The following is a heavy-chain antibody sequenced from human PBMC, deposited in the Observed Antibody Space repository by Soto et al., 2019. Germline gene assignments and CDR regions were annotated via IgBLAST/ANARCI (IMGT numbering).Heavy chain of an antibody. V-gene: IGHV1-69*02. D-gene: IGHD1-1*01. CDR2: IVPILDMA. CDR3: ASYNEGHRFDY. CDR1: GGSFSSYR. Sequence: QVQLVQSGAEVKKPGSSVKVSCKASGGSFSSYRISWVRQAPGQGLEWMGRIVPILDMANYAQRFQGRVTITADKSARTVYMELSSLISEDTAVYYCASYNEGHRFDYWGQGTLVTVSS. J-gene: IGHJ4*02.